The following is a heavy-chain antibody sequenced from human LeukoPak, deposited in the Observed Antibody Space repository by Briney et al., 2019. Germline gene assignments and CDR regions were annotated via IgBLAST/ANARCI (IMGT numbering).Heavy chain of an antibody. CDR1: GFTVSSNY. Sequence: PGGSLRLSCAASGFTVSSNYMSWVRQAPGKGLEWVSVIYSGGNTYYAASVKGRFSISRENSKNTLYLQMSSLRAEDTAVYYCARGIMVRGIIRKGWYFDLWGRGTLVTVSS. CDR2: IYSGGNT. J-gene: IGHJ2*01. D-gene: IGHD3-10*01. V-gene: IGHV3-53*01. CDR3: ARGIMVRGIIRKGWYFDL.